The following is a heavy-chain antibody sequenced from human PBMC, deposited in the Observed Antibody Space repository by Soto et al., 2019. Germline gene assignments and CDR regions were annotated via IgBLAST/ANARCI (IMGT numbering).Heavy chain of an antibody. J-gene: IGHJ4*02. Sequence: ASVKVSCKASGYTFTSYGISWVRQAPGQGLEWMGWISAYNGNTNYAQKLQGRVTMTTDTSTSTAYMELRSLRSDDTAVYYCAGGVYYDILTGYPSFDYWGQGTLVTVSS. V-gene: IGHV1-18*01. CDR1: GYTFTSYG. D-gene: IGHD3-9*01. CDR3: AGGVYYDILTGYPSFDY. CDR2: ISAYNGNT.